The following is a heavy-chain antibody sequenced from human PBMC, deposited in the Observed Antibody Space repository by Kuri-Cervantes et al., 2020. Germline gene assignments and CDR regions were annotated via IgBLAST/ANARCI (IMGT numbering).Heavy chain of an antibody. D-gene: IGHD3-10*01. Sequence: GSLRLSCAVYGGSFSGYYWSWIRQPPGKGLEWIGEINHSGSTNYNPSLKSRVTISVDTSKNQFSLKLSSVTAADTAVYYCARDPHYYGSGSYWNWGQGTLVTVSS. CDR3: ARDPHYYGSGSYWN. J-gene: IGHJ4*02. CDR1: GGSFSGYY. CDR2: INHSGST. V-gene: IGHV4-34*01.